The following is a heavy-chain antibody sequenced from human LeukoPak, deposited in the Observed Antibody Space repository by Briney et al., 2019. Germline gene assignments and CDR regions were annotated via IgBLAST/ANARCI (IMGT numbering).Heavy chain of an antibody. V-gene: IGHV3-33*06. D-gene: IGHD3-3*01. J-gene: IGHJ4*02. Sequence: PGRSLRLSCAASGFTFSNYGMHWVRQAPGKGLEWVAVIWFDGSKKYYADSVKGRFTISRDNSKNTLYLQMSSLRTEDTAIYYCVKAQYDFWSGLDYWGQGTLVTVSS. CDR2: IWFDGSKK. CDR3: VKAQYDFWSGLDY. CDR1: GFTFSNYG.